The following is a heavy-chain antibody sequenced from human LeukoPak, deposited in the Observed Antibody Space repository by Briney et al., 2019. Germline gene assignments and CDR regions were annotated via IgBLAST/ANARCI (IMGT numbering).Heavy chain of an antibody. CDR1: GFTFSSYG. Sequence: PGGSLRLSCAASGFTFSSYGMNWVRQAPGKGLEWVSYISDSSSTIYYADSVKGRLTISRDNAKNSLYLQTNSLRAEDTAVYYCARWGATGYGDYWGQGTLVTVSS. D-gene: IGHD3-9*01. V-gene: IGHV3-48*03. CDR3: ARWGATGYGDY. CDR2: ISDSSSTI. J-gene: IGHJ4*02.